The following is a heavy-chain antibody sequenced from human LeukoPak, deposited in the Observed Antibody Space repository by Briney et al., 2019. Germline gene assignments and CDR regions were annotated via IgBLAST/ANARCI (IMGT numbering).Heavy chain of an antibody. D-gene: IGHD1-14*01. CDR1: GFTFSDYY. CDR2: ISSSSSYT. V-gene: IGHV3-11*03. CDR3: ARVTRRGYYFDY. J-gene: IGHJ4*02. Sequence: GGSLRLSCAASGFTFSDYYMSWIRQAPGKGLEGVSYISSSSSYTNYADSVKGRFTISRDKAKNSLYLQMNSLRAEDTAVYYCARVTRRGYYFDYWGQGTLVTVSS.